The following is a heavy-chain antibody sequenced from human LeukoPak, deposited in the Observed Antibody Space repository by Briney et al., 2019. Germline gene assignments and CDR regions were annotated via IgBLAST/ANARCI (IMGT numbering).Heavy chain of an antibody. CDR1: GHTFTVYY. CDR2: INPNSGGT. CDR3: ARALGRGVIITSDWFDP. J-gene: IGHJ5*02. D-gene: IGHD3-10*01. Sequence: ASVKVSCKASGHTFTVYYMHWVRHATGQGLEWMGWINPNSGGTNYAQKFQGRVTMTRDTSISTAYMELSRLRSDDTAVYYCARALGRGVIITSDWFDPWGQGTLVTVSS. V-gene: IGHV1-2*02.